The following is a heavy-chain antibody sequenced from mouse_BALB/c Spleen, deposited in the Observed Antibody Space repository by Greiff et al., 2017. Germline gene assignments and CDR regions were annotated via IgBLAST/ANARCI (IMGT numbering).Heavy chain of an antibody. CDR1: GFTFSSYA. CDR3: ARGGSNYQAWFAD. CDR2: ISSGGST. V-gene: IGHV5-6-5*01. J-gene: IGHJ3*01. D-gene: IGHD2-5*01. Sequence: EVKLQESGGGLVKPGGSLKLSCAASGFTFSSYAMSWVRPTPEKRLEWVASISSGGSTYYPDSVKGRFTISRDNARNILYRQMSSLRSEDTAMYYCARGGSNYQAWFADWGQGTLVTVAA.